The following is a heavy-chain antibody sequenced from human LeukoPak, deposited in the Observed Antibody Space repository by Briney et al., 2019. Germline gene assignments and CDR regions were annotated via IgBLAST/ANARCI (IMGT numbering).Heavy chain of an antibody. V-gene: IGHV4-59*01. CDR1: GGSISSYY. Sequence: PSETLSLTCTVSGGSISSYYWSWIRQPPGKGLEWIGYIYYSGSTNYNPSLKSRVTISVDTSKNQFSLKLSSVTAADTAVYYCARGPTREAAGSYWGQGTLVTVSS. J-gene: IGHJ4*02. CDR2: IYYSGST. CDR3: ARGPTREAAGSY. D-gene: IGHD6-13*01.